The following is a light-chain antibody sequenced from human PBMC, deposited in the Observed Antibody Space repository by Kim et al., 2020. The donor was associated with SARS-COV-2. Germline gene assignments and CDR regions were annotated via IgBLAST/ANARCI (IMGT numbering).Light chain of an antibody. J-gene: IGLJ3*02. V-gene: IGLV3-19*01. CDR3: NSRDRNGNHGV. CDR1: SLRNYF. Sequence: SSELTQDPAVSVALGQTVRLTCQGDSLRNYFASWYQQKPGPAPVLVMYNGNNRPSGIPDRFSGSRSGNTASLTITGAQAEDEADYYCNSRDRNGNHGVFGGGTQLTVL. CDR2: NGN.